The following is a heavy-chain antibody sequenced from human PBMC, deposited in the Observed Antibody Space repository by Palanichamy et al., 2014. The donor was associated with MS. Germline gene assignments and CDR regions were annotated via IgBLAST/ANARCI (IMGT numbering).Heavy chain of an antibody. CDR3: ARDDIYGYPRCDY. Sequence: EVQLEESGGGLVQPGGSLRLSCAASGFTFSSYSMNWVRQAPGKGLEWVSYISSSSTIYYADSVNGRFTISRDNAKNSPYLQMNSLRAEDTAVYYCARDDIYGYPRCDYWGQGTLVTVSS. V-gene: IGHV3-48*04. CDR2: ISSSSTI. J-gene: IGHJ4*02. CDR1: GFTFSSYS. D-gene: IGHD3-9*01.